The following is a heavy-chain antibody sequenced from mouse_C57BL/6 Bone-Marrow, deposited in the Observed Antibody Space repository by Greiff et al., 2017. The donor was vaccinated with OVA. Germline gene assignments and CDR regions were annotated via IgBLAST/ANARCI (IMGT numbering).Heavy chain of an antibody. CDR2: SRNKANDYTT. J-gene: IGHJ4*01. CDR1: GFTFSDFY. V-gene: IGHV7-1*01. CDR3: ARDAGGYYAMDY. Sequence: DVQLVESGGGLVQSGRSLRLSCATSGFTFSDFYMEWVRQAPGKGLEWIAASRNKANDYTTEYSASVKGRFIVSRDTSQSILYLQMNALRAEDTAIYYCARDAGGYYAMDYWGQGTSVTVSS.